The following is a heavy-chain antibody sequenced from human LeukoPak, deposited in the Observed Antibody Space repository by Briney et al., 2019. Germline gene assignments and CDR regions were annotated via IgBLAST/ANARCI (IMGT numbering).Heavy chain of an antibody. CDR1: GYTFTGYY. CDR2: INPNSGGT. V-gene: IGHV1-2*02. J-gene: IGHJ6*02. D-gene: IGHD3-10*01. CDR3: ARDPVTMVRGVIVDYGMDV. Sequence: ASVKVSCKASGYTFTGYYMHWVRQGPGQGLEWMGWINPNSGGTNYAQKFQGRVTMTRDTSISTAYMELSRLRSDDTAVYYCARDPVTMVRGVIVDYGMDVWGQGTTVTVSS.